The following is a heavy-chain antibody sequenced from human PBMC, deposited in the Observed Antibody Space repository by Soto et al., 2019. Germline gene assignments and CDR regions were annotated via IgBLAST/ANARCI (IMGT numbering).Heavy chain of an antibody. CDR2: IYSSGST. D-gene: IGHD3-3*01. CDR3: ARGTRFSDWFDP. V-gene: IGHV4-4*07. CDR1: GGAISTYY. Sequence: QVHLQESGPGLVKPSETLSLTCTVSGGAISTYYWTWIRQPAGKGLEWIGRIYSSGSTKYNPSLHSRVSLSLDTSDNQFSLRLTSVTAADKAVYYCARGTRFSDWFDPCGQGTLVTVSS. J-gene: IGHJ5*02.